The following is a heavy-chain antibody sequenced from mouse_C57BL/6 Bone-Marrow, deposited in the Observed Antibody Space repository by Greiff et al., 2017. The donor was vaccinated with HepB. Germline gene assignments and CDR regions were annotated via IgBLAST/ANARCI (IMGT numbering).Heavy chain of an antibody. CDR2: INPSNGST. J-gene: IGHJ4*01. Sequence: QVPLQPSGTALVKPGASVKLSCKASGYTFPSHWMHWVKQRSGQGLEWIGNINPSNGSTNYHEKFKSKTTLTVDNSTSTAYMQLSSLTSEDSAVYYCAMYAMDYWGQGTSVTVSS. V-gene: IGHV1-53*01. CDR3: AMYAMDY. CDR1: GYTFPSHW.